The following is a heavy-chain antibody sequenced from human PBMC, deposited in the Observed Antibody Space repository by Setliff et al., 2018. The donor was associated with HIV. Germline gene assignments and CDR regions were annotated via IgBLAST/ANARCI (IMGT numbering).Heavy chain of an antibody. Sequence: GASVKVSCKASRHNFKTYTFSWVRQAPGQGLEWVGRVDPEDGETRYAMKFQGSVTISADTSTDTTYLSLTSLRSQDTAVYYCATVRIVGATEFDYWGQGTVVTVSS. J-gene: IGHJ4*02. CDR2: VDPEDGET. CDR1: RHNFKTYT. V-gene: IGHV1-69-2*01. CDR3: ATVRIVGATEFDY. D-gene: IGHD1-26*01.